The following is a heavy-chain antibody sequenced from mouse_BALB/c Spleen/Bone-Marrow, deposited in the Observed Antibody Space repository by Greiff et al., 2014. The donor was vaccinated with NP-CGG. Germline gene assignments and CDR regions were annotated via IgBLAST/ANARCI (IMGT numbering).Heavy chain of an antibody. CDR3: ARWEYYAMDY. Sequence: VQLKESGAELVKPGASVKLSGTASGFNIKDTYMHWVKQRPEQGLEWIGRIGPANGNTKYDPKFQGKATITADTSSNTAYLQLSSLTSEDTAVYYCARWEYYAMDYWGQGTSVTVSS. J-gene: IGHJ4*01. CDR1: GFNIKDTY. CDR2: IGPANGNT. D-gene: IGHD4-1*01. V-gene: IGHV14-3*02.